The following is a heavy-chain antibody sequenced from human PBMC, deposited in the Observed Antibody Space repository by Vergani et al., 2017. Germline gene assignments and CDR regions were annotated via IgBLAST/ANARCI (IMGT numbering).Heavy chain of an antibody. Sequence: EVQLLESGGGLVQPGGSLRLSCAASGFTFSSYAMSWVRQATGKGLEWVSAISGSGGSTYYADSVKGRFTISRDNSKNTLYLQMNSLRAEYTAVYYCANSPVEYYYDSSGYYGWAFDIWGQGTMVTVSS. J-gene: IGHJ3*02. CDR2: ISGSGGST. CDR3: ANSPVEYYYDSSGYYGWAFDI. V-gene: IGHV3-23*01. D-gene: IGHD3-22*01. CDR1: GFTFSSYA.